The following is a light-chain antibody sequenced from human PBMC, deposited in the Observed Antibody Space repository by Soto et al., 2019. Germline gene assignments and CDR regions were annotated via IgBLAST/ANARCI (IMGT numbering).Light chain of an antibody. CDR1: QSVSSY. V-gene: IGKV3-11*01. J-gene: IGKJ1*01. CDR3: QQRSNWPT. CDR2: DAS. Sequence: ESVLTESKATLSFSPGERATLSCRASQSVSSYLAWYQQKPGQAPRLLIYDASNRATGIPARFSGSGSGTDFTLTISSLEPEDFAVYYCQQRSNWPTFGQGTKVDIK.